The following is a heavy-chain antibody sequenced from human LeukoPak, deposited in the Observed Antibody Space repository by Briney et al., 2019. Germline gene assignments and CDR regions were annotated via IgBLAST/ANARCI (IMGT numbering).Heavy chain of an antibody. CDR3: ARASMVRGVIAKGDWFDP. V-gene: IGHV1-2*04. CDR1: GYTFTGYY. J-gene: IGHJ5*02. CDR2: INPNSGGT. D-gene: IGHD3-10*01. Sequence: ASVKVSCKASGYTFTGYYMHWVRQAPGQGLEWMGWINPNSGGTNYAQKFQGWVTMTRDTSISTAYMEQSRLRSDDTAVYYCARASMVRGVIAKGDWFDPWGQGTLVTVSS.